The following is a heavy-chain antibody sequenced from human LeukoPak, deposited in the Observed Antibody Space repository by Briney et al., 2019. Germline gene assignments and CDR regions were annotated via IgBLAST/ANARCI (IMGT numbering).Heavy chain of an antibody. D-gene: IGHD3-22*01. CDR1: GLTVSSNY. CDR3: ARGDDSSSYNPFDY. Sequence: GGSLRLSCAASGLTVSSNYMSWVRQAPGKGLEWVSVIYSGGSTYYADSVKGRFTISRDNSKNTLYLQMNSLRAEDTAVYYCARGDDSSSYNPFDYWGQGTLVTVSS. CDR2: IYSGGST. V-gene: IGHV3-53*01. J-gene: IGHJ4*02.